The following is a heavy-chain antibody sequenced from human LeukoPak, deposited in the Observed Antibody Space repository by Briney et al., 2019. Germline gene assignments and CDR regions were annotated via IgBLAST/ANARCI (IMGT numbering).Heavy chain of an antibody. D-gene: IGHD4-23*01. CDR2: IWYDGSKK. CDR1: GFTFSNYS. CDR3: AKEGAVRDYYDYMDV. Sequence: AGGSLRLSCAASGFTFSNYSMHWVRQTPGKGLEWVAVIWYDGSKKYYADSVKGRFTISRDDSKKKIYLQMNSLRAEDTAVYYCAKEGAVRDYYDYMDVWGKGITVTVSS. J-gene: IGHJ6*03. V-gene: IGHV3-33*06.